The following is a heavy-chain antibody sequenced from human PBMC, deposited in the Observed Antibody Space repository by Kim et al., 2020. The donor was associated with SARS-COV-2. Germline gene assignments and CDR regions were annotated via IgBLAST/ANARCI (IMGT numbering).Heavy chain of an antibody. CDR2: ITPQSGNT. CDR3: ASGYSGFDEGSYNWIDP. Sequence: ASVKVSCKASGYTFTDADIIWVRQATGQGLEWMGRITPQSGNTFYARKFRGRVTMTRNTSASTAYMELSSLTSGDTAVYYCASGYSGFDEGSYNWIDPWGQGTLITVSS. J-gene: IGHJ5*02. D-gene: IGHD5-12*01. V-gene: IGHV1-8*01. CDR1: GYTFTDAD.